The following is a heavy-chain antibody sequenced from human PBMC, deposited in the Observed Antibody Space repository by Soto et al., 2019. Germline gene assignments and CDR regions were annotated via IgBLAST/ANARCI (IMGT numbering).Heavy chain of an antibody. D-gene: IGHD6-13*01. J-gene: IGHJ4*02. Sequence: LRLSCAASGFTFSSYGMHWVRQAPGKGLEWVAVIWYDGSNKYYADSVKGRFTISRDNSKNTLYLQMNSLRAEDTAVYYCASTIAAAGSPDYWGQGTLVTVSS. CDR1: GFTFSSYG. CDR2: IWYDGSNK. V-gene: IGHV3-33*01. CDR3: ASTIAAAGSPDY.